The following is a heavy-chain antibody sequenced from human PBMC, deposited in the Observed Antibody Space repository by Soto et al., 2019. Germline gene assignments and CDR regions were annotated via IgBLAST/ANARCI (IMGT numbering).Heavy chain of an antibody. D-gene: IGHD1-1*01. V-gene: IGHV3-15*01. CDR1: GFTFSNAW. J-gene: IGHJ4*02. Sequence: VQLVESGGGLVKPGGSLRLSCAASGFTFSNAWMSWVRQAPGKGLEWVGRIKSKTDGGTTDYAAPVKGRFTISRDDSKNTLYLQMNSLKTEDTAVYYCTTPVDWNDGVDYWGQGTLVTVSS. CDR2: IKSKTDGGTT. CDR3: TTPVDWNDGVDY.